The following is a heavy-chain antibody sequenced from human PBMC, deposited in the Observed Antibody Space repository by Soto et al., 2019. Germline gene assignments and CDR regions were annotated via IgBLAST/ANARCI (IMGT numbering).Heavy chain of an antibody. D-gene: IGHD2-21*02. CDR3: ARTHIVVVTAIEVVDY. Sequence: SETLSLTCTVSGGSISSSSYYWGWIRQPPGKGLDWIGSFYYSGSSFYNPSLKSRVTISVDTSKNQFSLKLSSVTAADTAVYYCARTHIVVVTAIEVVDYWGQGTLVTVSS. CDR2: FYYSGSS. J-gene: IGHJ4*02. CDR1: GGSISSSSYY. V-gene: IGHV4-39*01.